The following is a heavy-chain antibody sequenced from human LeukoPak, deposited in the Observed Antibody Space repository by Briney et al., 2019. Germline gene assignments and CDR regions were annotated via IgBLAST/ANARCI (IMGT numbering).Heavy chain of an antibody. CDR2: ISYDESDK. CDR3: AKGVVAATNAAYYGMDV. J-gene: IGHJ6*02. D-gene: IGHD2-15*01. V-gene: IGHV3-30*18. Sequence: GGSLRLSCAASGFTFSNYGMHWVRQAPGKGLEWVAVISYDESDKYYADSVKGRFTISRDNSKNTLYLQMNSLRPEGTAVYYCAKGVVAATNAAYYGMDVWGQGTMVTVSS. CDR1: GFTFSNYG.